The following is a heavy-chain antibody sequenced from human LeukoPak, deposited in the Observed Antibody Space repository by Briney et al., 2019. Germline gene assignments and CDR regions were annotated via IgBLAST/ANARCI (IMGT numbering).Heavy chain of an antibody. D-gene: IGHD3-16*02. CDR1: GYTFTSYD. Sequence: ASVKVSCKASGYTFTSYDINWVRQAPGQGLEWMGWMNPNSGNTGYAQKFQGRVTMTRNTSISTAYMELSSLRSEDTAVYYCARAKVYDYVWGSYRYNWFDPWGQGTLVTVSS. CDR2: MNPNSGNT. CDR3: ARAKVYDYVWGSYRYNWFDP. J-gene: IGHJ5*02. V-gene: IGHV1-8*01.